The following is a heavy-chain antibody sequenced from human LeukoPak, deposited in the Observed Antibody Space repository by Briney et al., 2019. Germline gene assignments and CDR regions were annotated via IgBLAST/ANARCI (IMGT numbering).Heavy chain of an antibody. V-gene: IGHV4-38-2*01. CDR2: IYHSGST. Sequence: NPSETLSLTCAVSGYSISSGYYWGWIRPPPGRGLEWIGSIYHSGSTYYNPSIKRRVTISVDTSKNQFSLKLSSVTAADTAVYYCARWLQLIGYDYWGQGTLVTVSS. D-gene: IGHD5-24*01. CDR3: ARWLQLIGYDY. J-gene: IGHJ4*02. CDR1: GYSISSGYY.